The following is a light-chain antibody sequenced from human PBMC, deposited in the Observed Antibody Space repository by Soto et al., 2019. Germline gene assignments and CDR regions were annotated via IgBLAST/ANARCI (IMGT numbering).Light chain of an antibody. CDR2: GAS. V-gene: IGKV3-20*01. CDR3: QQYGSSPPRT. Sequence: EIVLTQSPGTLSLSPGERATLSCRASQSVSSSYLAWYQQKPGQAPRLLIHGASSGATGIPDRFSGSGSGTDFTLTISRLEPEDFAVYYCQQYGSSPPRTFGPGTKVDIK. CDR1: QSVSSSY. J-gene: IGKJ3*01.